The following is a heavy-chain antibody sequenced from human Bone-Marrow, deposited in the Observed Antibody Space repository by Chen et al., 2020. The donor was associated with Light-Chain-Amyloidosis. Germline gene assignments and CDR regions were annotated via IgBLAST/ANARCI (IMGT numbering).Heavy chain of an antibody. J-gene: IGHJ6*02. V-gene: IGHV3-72*01. Sequence: EVHLVESGGGLVQPGGSLRLSCAASGFTFSDHYREWVRRAPGEGLEWVGRSRNKVNGYTTEYAASVKGRFTVSRDDSKNSLYLQMASLRTDDTAVYYCSRGGTSLTRYYSPMDVWGQGTTVTVSS. CDR1: GFTFSDHY. CDR2: SRNKVNGYTT. CDR3: SRGGTSLTRYYSPMDV. D-gene: IGHD3-9*01.